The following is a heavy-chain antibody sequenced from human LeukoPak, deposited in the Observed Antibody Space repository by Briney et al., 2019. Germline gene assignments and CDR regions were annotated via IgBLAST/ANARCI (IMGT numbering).Heavy chain of an antibody. CDR2: INTNTGNP. V-gene: IGHV7-4-1*02. Sequence: ASVKVSCKASGYTFTSYAMNWVRQAPGQGLEWMGWINTNTGNPTYAQGFTGRFVFSLDTSVSTAYLQVSSLKAEDTAVYYCARGPLDANFGVVSDWGQGTLVTVSS. D-gene: IGHD3-3*01. J-gene: IGHJ4*02. CDR1: GYTFTSYA. CDR3: ARGPLDANFGVVSD.